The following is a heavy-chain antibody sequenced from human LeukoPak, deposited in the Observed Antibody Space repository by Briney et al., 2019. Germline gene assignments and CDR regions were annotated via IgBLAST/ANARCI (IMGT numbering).Heavy chain of an antibody. Sequence: TSETLSLTCTVSGGSISSSTYYWGWLRQPPGKGLEWIGSIFYSGSTYYNPSLKSRVTISVDKSKNQFSLKLSSVTAADTAVYYCARVKRVNYYFFDYWGPGTLVTVSS. CDR2: IFYSGST. V-gene: IGHV4-39*07. D-gene: IGHD1-7*01. J-gene: IGHJ4*02. CDR1: GGSISSSTYY. CDR3: ARVKRVNYYFFDY.